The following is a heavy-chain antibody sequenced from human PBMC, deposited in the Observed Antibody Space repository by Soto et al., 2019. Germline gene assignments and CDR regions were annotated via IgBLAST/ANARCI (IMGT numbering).Heavy chain of an antibody. D-gene: IGHD2-15*01. CDR2: IYYSGST. CDR3: ARDIIQRYCSGGSCYGAGGFDY. J-gene: IGHJ4*02. CDR1: GGSISSGGYY. Sequence: PSETLSLTCTVSGGSISSGGYYWSWIRQHPGKGLEWIGYIYYSGSTYYNPSLKSRVTISVDTSKNQFSLKLSSVTAADTAVYYCARDIIQRYCSGGSCYGAGGFDYWGQGTLVTVSS. V-gene: IGHV4-31*03.